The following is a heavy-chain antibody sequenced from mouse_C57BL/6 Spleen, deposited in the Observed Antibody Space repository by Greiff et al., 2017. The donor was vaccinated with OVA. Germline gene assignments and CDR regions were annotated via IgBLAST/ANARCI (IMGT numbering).Heavy chain of an antibody. Sequence: VQLQQSGTVLARPGASVKMSCKTSGYTFTSYWMHWVKQRPGQGLEWIGAIYPGNSDTSYNQKFKGKAKLTAVTSASTAYMELSSLTNEDSAVYYCTRWLLPDVFAMDYWGQGTSVTVSS. CDR1: GYTFTSYW. CDR3: TRWLLPDVFAMDY. V-gene: IGHV1-5*01. D-gene: IGHD2-3*01. CDR2: IYPGNSDT. J-gene: IGHJ4*01.